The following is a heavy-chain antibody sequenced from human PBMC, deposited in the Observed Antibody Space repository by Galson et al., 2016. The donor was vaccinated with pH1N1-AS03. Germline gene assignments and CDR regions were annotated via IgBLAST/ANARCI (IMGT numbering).Heavy chain of an antibody. CDR2: IYPGDSDS. CDR1: ADSFSSYW. Sequence: QSGAEVKKPGEPLNISCKGSADSFSSYWIAWVRQMPGKGPEWMGVIYPGDSDSRYSPSFRGQVTLTSDKSTNTADLQWRIQKASDPAMYDCARHRNKELLPLIDALDIRSQGTMVTVSS. CDR3: ARHRNKELLPLIDALDI. V-gene: IGHV5-51*01. J-gene: IGHJ3*02. D-gene: IGHD3-10*01.